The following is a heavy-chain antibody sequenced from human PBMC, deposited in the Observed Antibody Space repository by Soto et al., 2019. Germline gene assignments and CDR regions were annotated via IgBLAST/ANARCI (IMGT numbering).Heavy chain of an antibody. CDR2: IVPIFRRI. D-gene: IGHD3-16*01. CDR1: GGTFSSYA. CDR3: AKLDGYAGTSAWPDY. Sequence: QVQLVQSEAEVKKPGSSVKVSCKVSGGTFSSYAISWVRLARGQGLEWLGGIVPIFRRIDYAQKFQDRVTITADECTSTAHMELSSLRSDDTAVYYCAKLDGYAGTSAWPDYWGQGTQVPVSP. V-gene: IGHV1-69*01. J-gene: IGHJ4*02.